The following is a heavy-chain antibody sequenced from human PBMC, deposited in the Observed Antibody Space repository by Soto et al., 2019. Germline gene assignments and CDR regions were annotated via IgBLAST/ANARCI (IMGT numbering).Heavy chain of an antibody. Sequence: EVQLLESGGDLVQPGGSLRLSCAASGFTFSSSAMSWVRQAPGKGLEWVSTISGSGATTYYADSLKGRFTVSRDNYRNTLSLQMYNLRAEDTARYYCAKRATTVPTPGNYFDCWGQGTLVTVSS. CDR1: GFTFSSSA. CDR2: ISGSGATT. J-gene: IGHJ4*02. CDR3: AKRATTVPTPGNYFDC. D-gene: IGHD2-15*01. V-gene: IGHV3-23*01.